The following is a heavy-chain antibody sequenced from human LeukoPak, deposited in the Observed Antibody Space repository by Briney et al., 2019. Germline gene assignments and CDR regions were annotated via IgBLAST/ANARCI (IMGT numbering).Heavy chain of an antibody. CDR2: IIGSGGAT. D-gene: IGHD1-1*01. Sequence: GGSLRLSCAASGLTFSTYIMSWVREAPGKGLEWVSTIIGSGGATFYADSVKGRFTISRDNSKNTLYLQMNSLGAGDTAVYYCASRTGYSFDYWGQGTLVTVSS. CDR1: GLTFSTYI. CDR3: ASRTGYSFDY. V-gene: IGHV3-23*01. J-gene: IGHJ4*02.